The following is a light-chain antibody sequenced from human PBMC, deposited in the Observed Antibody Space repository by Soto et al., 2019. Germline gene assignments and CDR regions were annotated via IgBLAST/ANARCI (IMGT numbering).Light chain of an antibody. V-gene: IGLV2-8*01. Sequence: QSALPQPPSASGSLGQSVTISCTGTSSDVGGYNFVSWFQQHPGKAPKLLIYEVTNRPSGVPDRFSGSKSGNTASLTVSGLQADDEAEYYCCSFAGSGYVFGTGTKLTVL. CDR1: SSDVGGYNF. CDR2: EVT. J-gene: IGLJ1*01. CDR3: CSFAGSGYV.